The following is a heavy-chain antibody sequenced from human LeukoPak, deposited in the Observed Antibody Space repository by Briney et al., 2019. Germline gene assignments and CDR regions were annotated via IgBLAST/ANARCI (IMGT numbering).Heavy chain of an antibody. D-gene: IGHD2-21*01. V-gene: IGHV3-20*04. Sequence: GWSVRLSCAASGFTFDDYGMNWVRQAPGKGLEWISCIHWNGDTTTDAASVEGRFTISRDNAKNSLYLQMNSLRTEDTSFFYAAKGIRDYYYYYMDVWGKGTTVTVSS. CDR3: AKGIRDYYYYYMDV. CDR2: IHWNGDTT. CDR1: GFTFDDYG. J-gene: IGHJ6*03.